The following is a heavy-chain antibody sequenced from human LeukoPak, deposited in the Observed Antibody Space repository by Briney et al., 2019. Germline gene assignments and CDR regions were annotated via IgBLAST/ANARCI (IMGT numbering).Heavy chain of an antibody. CDR1: GFTFSSYG. D-gene: IGHD2-2*01. CDR2: IKQDGSEK. Sequence: QPGGSLRLSCAASGFTFSSYGMSWVRQAPGKGLEWVATIKQDGSEKYYVDSVKGRFTISRDNAKNSLYLQMNSLRVDDTAVYHCTRGGYTTSYYWVYWGQGTLVTVSS. V-gene: IGHV3-7*01. CDR3: TRGGYTTSYYWVY. J-gene: IGHJ4*02.